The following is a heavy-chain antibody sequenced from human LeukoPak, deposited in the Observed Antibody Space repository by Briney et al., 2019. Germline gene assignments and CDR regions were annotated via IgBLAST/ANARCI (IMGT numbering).Heavy chain of an antibody. CDR3: AKVPPRGYYDSSGYQGDYFDY. CDR1: GFTFSSYA. V-gene: IGHV3-23*01. J-gene: IGHJ4*02. Sequence: GGSLRLSCAASGFTFSSYAMSWVRQAPGKGLEWVSAISGSGGSTYYADSVKGRFTISRDNSKNTLYLQMNSLRAEDTAVYYRAKVPPRGYYDSSGYQGDYFDYWGQGTLVTVSS. D-gene: IGHD3-22*01. CDR2: ISGSGGST.